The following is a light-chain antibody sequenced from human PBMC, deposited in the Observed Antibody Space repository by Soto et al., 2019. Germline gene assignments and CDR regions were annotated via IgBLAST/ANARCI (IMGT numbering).Light chain of an antibody. J-gene: IGLJ1*01. CDR1: SSNIGAGYD. Sequence: QSVLTQSPSVSGAPGQRVTISCTGSSSNIGAGYDVHWYQQLPGTAPKLLIYGNSNRPSGVPDRFSGSKSGTSASLAITGLQAEDEADYYCQSYDSSLSGSSVFGTGTKLTVL. CDR3: QSYDSSLSGSSV. V-gene: IGLV1-40*01. CDR2: GNS.